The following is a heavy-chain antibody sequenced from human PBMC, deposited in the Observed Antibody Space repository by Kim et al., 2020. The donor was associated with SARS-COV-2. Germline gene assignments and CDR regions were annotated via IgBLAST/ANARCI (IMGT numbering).Heavy chain of an antibody. CDR1: GGSISSYY. Sequence: SETLSLTCTVSGGSISSYYWSWIRQPPGKGLEWIGYIYYSGSTNYNPSLKSRVTISVDTSKNQFSLKLSSVTAADTAVYYCARQYSSGWAPRDYYYYGMDVWGQGTTVTVSS. V-gene: IGHV4-59*08. CDR2: IYYSGST. J-gene: IGHJ6*02. D-gene: IGHD6-19*01. CDR3: ARQYSSGWAPRDYYYYGMDV.